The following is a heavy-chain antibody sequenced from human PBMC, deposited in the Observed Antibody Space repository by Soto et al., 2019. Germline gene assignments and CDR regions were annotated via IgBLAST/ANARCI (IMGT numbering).Heavy chain of an antibody. CDR3: ARGTNSFTGDYYYGMDV. J-gene: IGHJ6*02. Sequence: ASVKVSCKASGYTFTSYDINWVRQATGQGLEWMGWMNPNSGNTGYAQKFQGRVTMTRNTSISTAYMELSSLRSEDTAVYYCARGTNSFTGDYYYGMDVPGQGTTVTVSS. D-gene: IGHD2-15*01. V-gene: IGHV1-8*01. CDR2: MNPNSGNT. CDR1: GYTFTSYD.